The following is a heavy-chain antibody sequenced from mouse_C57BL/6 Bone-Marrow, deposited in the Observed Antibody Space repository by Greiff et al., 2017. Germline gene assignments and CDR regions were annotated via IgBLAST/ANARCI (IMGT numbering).Heavy chain of an antibody. Sequence: VQGVESGPELVKPGASVKLSCKASGYTFTSYDINWVKQRPGQGLEWIGWIYPRDGSTKYNEKFKGKVTLTVDTSSSTAYMELHSLTSEDSAVYFCARDYGSSYWYFDVWGTGTTVTVSS. CDR3: ARDYGSSYWYFDV. CDR2: IYPRDGST. D-gene: IGHD1-1*01. V-gene: IGHV1-85*01. CDR1: GYTFTSYD. J-gene: IGHJ1*03.